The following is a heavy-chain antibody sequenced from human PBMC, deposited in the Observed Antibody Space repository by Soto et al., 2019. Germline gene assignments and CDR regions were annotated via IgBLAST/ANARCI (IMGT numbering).Heavy chain of an antibody. J-gene: IGHJ6*02. CDR2: IYPGDSDT. V-gene: IGHV5-51*01. Sequence: PVQSLKISCKGSGYSFTSYWIGWVRQMPGKGLEWMGIIYPGDSDTSYSPSFQGQVTISADKSISTAYLQWSSLKASDTAMYYCARHINGTTLYYYHYGMDVWGQGTTVTVSS. CDR1: GYSFTSYW. D-gene: IGHD1-7*01. CDR3: ARHINGTTLYYYHYGMDV.